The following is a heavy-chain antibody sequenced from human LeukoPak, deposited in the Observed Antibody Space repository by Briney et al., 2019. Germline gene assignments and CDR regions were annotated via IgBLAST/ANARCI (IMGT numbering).Heavy chain of an antibody. CDR2: IYYSGST. CDR3: ARDERGYDSPYYYGMDI. D-gene: IGHD5-12*01. V-gene: IGHV4-61*01. J-gene: IGHJ6*02. Sequence: SETLSLTCTVSGGSVSSGSYYWSWIRQPPGKGLEWIGYIYYSGSTNYNPSLKSRVTISVDTSKNQFSLKLSSVTAADTAVYYCARDERGYDSPYYYGMDIWGQGTTVTVSS. CDR1: GGSVSSGSYY.